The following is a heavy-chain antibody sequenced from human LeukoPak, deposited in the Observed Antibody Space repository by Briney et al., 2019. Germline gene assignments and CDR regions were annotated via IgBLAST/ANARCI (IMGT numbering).Heavy chain of an antibody. D-gene: IGHD6-13*01. CDR2: INPNSGGT. CDR3: ARVNRIAAAGLPY. CDR1: GYTFTGYY. Sequence: GASVKVSCKASGYTFTGYYMHWVRQAPGQGLEWMGWINPNSGGTNYAQKFQGRATMTRDTSISTAYMELSRLRSDDTAVYYCARVNRIAAAGLPYWGQGTLVTVSS. V-gene: IGHV1-2*02. J-gene: IGHJ4*02.